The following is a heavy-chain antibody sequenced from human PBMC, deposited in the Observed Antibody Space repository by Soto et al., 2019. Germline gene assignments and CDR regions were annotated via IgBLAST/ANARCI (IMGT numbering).Heavy chain of an antibody. CDR1: GFTFSSYA. Sequence: GGSLRLSCAASGFTFSSYAMSWVRQAPGKGLEWVSAISGSGGSTYYADSVKGRFTISRDNSKNTLYLQMNSLRAEDTAVYYCAKVPTAVYCSGGSCYDCVWGSYRYAFDFWGQGTMVTVSS. D-gene: IGHD3-16*02. V-gene: IGHV3-23*01. CDR2: ISGSGGST. J-gene: IGHJ3*01. CDR3: AKVPTAVYCSGGSCYDCVWGSYRYAFDF.